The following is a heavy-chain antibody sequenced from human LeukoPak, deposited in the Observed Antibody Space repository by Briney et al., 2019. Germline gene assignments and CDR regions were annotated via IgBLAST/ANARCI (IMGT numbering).Heavy chain of an antibody. Sequence: GASVKVSCKASGYTFIGYYLHWVRQAPGQGLEWMGWINPNIGDTNYAQQFQGRVTMTRDTSINTAYMELSRLKSDDTARYYCARGSSGYYYRMDYWGGETLVTVSS. CDR2: INPNIGDT. D-gene: IGHD3-22*01. J-gene: IGHJ4*02. CDR3: ARGSSGYYYRMDY. CDR1: GYTFIGYY. V-gene: IGHV1-2*02.